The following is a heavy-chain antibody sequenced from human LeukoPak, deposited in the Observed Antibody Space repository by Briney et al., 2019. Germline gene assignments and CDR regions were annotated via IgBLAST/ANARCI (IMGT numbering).Heavy chain of an antibody. J-gene: IGHJ3*02. CDR3: ARARIVGATRAFDI. D-gene: IGHD1-26*01. CDR1: GFTVSSNY. CDR2: IYSGGST. V-gene: IGHV3-53*01. Sequence: GGSLRLSCAASGFTVSSNYMSWVRQAPGKGLEWVSVIYSGGSTYYAGSVKGRFTISRDNSKNTLYLQMNSLRAEDTAVYYCARARIVGATRAFDIWGQGTMVTVSS.